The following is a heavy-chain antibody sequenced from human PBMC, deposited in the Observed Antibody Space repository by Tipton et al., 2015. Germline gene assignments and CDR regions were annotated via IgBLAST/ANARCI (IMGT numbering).Heavy chain of an antibody. D-gene: IGHD3-10*01. CDR2: IYYTGNT. Sequence: TLSLTCTVSGGSIRNYYWGWIRQPPGKGLEWIGYIYYTGNTKYHASLRSRVTISLDTSKKQFSLMLTSVTAADTAVYYCARHRGVGGLADYWGRGTLVTVSS. CDR1: GGSIRNYY. J-gene: IGHJ4*02. CDR3: ARHRGVGGLADY. V-gene: IGHV4-59*01.